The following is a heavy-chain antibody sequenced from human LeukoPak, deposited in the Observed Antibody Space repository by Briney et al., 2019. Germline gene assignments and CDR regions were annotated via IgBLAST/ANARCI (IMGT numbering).Heavy chain of an antibody. CDR3: AKASRGAVTIFGVVMVY. Sequence: PGGSLRLSCAASGFTFSSYAMSWVRQATGKGLEWVSAISGSGGSTYYADSVKGRFTISRDNSKNTLYLQMNSLRAEDTAVYYCAKASRGAVTIFGVVMVYWGQGTLVTVSS. V-gene: IGHV3-23*01. CDR2: ISGSGGST. J-gene: IGHJ4*02. D-gene: IGHD3-3*01. CDR1: GFTFSSYA.